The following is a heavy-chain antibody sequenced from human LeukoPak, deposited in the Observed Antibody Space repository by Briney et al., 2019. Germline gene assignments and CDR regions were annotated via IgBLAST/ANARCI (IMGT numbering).Heavy chain of an antibody. CDR3: AREGGEYCSSTSCHRSAFDI. D-gene: IGHD2-2*01. J-gene: IGHJ3*02. Sequence: PGGSLRLSCAASGFTFSNAWMSWVRQAPGKGLEWVSYISSSGSTIYYADSVKGRFTISRDNAKNSLYLQMNSLRAEDTAAYYCAREGGEYCSSTSCHRSAFDIWGQGTMVTVSS. CDR2: ISSSGSTI. CDR1: GFTFSNAW. V-gene: IGHV3-11*04.